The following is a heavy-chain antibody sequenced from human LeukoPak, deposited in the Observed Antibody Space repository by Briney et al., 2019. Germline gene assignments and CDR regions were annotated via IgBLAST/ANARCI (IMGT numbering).Heavy chain of an antibody. CDR1: GFTFRTYW. CDR2: IKEDGSEK. J-gene: IGHJ4*02. CDR3: ARGGYDGYTIC. D-gene: IGHD5-12*01. Sequence: PGGSLRLSCAASGFTFRTYWMTWVRQAPGKGLEWVAKIKEDGSEKYYVDSVKGRFTISRDNAKNSLYLQMNSLRAEDTAVYYCARGGYDGYTICWGQGTLVTVSS. V-gene: IGHV3-7*04.